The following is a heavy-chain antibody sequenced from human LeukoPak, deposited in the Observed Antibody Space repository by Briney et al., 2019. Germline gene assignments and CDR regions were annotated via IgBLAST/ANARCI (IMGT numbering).Heavy chain of an antibody. D-gene: IGHD1-26*01. CDR3: AKSQDGGRLFHFDY. CDR1: GFTFSSYT. V-gene: IGHV3-21*04. J-gene: IGHJ4*02. Sequence: PGGSLRLSCAASGFTFSSYTMNWVRQAPGKGLEWVSSIAGSSGYISYADSVKGRFTISRDNAKKSLYLQMTSLRAEDTAVYFCAKSQDGGRLFHFDYWGQGTLVTVSS. CDR2: IAGSSGYI.